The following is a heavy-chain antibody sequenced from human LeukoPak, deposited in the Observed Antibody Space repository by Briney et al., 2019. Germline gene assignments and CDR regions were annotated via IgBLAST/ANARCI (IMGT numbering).Heavy chain of an antibody. CDR1: GDSFSNYY. V-gene: IGHV4-59*01. CDR2: IYYDGSS. J-gene: IGHJ3*02. Sequence: SETLSLTCSVSGDSFSNYYWSWIRQPPGKGLEWIGYIYYDGSSNSNPSLKSRVTISIDTSRDQFSLRLSSVTAADTAVYYCARGSRRAFDIWGQGTMVTVSS. CDR3: ARGSRRAFDI.